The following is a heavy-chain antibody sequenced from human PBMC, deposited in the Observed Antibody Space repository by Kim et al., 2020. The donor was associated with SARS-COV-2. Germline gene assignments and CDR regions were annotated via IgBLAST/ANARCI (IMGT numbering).Heavy chain of an antibody. J-gene: IGHJ4*02. CDR1: GGSISTTSDC. CDR2: IHYRGNT. D-gene: IGHD4-4*01. CDR3: AVSTGDYKGLDY. Sequence: SETLSLTCAVSGGSISTTSDCWGGVRQPRGKGQGWVGTIHYRGNTYYNPSLKTLITISEDTYNNQFSLMRYTVTAAATAVYYCAVSTGDYKGLDYCCQGT. V-gene: IGHV4-39*01.